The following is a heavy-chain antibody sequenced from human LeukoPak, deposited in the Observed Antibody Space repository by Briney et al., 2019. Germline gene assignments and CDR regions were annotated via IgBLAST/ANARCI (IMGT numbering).Heavy chain of an antibody. D-gene: IGHD2-15*01. J-gene: IGHJ5*02. Sequence: PGGSLRLSCAASGFTVSSNYMSWVRQAPGKGLEWVSVIYSGGSTYYADSVKGRFTISRDNSKNTLYLQMNSLRAEDTAVYYCARGRLYCSGGSCLPDGFDPWGQGTLVTVSS. CDR2: IYSGGST. V-gene: IGHV3-66*01. CDR3: ARGRLYCSGGSCLPDGFDP. CDR1: GFTVSSNY.